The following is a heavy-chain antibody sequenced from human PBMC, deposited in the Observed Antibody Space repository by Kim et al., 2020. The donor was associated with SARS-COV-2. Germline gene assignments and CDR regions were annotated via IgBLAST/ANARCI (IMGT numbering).Heavy chain of an antibody. D-gene: IGHD4-17*01. J-gene: IGHJ4*02. Sequence: YTDTLKGRFTISRNNAKNSLHLQMTSLRDEDAAVYYCAREWPYGDYVDYWGQGTLVTVSS. CDR3: AREWPYGDYVDY. V-gene: IGHV3-48*02.